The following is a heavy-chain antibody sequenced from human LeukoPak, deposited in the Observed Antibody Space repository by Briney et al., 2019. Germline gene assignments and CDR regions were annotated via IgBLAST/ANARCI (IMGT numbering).Heavy chain of an antibody. Sequence: ASVKVSCKAPGYTFTGYYMHWVRQAPGQGLEWMGWINPNSGGTNYAQKFQGRVTMTRDTSISTAYMELSRLRSDDTAVYYCARVIRWVAPFDYWGQGTLVTVSS. CDR3: ARVIRWVAPFDY. J-gene: IGHJ4*02. CDR2: INPNSGGT. V-gene: IGHV1-2*02. D-gene: IGHD2-15*01. CDR1: GYTFTGYY.